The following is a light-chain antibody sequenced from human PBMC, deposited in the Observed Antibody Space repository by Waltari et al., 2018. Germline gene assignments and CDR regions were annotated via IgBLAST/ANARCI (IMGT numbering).Light chain of an antibody. CDR2: RKN. CDR3: AAWDDTLSGVV. CDR1: SSNIGRTH. J-gene: IGLJ2*01. Sequence: QSVLTQSPSASAAPGQRVTISCSGSSSNIGRTHVYSYQHVPRTAPNPLIYRKNQRPSGVPDRFSGSKSGTSASLAVSGLRSEDEADYYCAAWDDTLSGVVFGGGTKLTVL. V-gene: IGLV1-47*01.